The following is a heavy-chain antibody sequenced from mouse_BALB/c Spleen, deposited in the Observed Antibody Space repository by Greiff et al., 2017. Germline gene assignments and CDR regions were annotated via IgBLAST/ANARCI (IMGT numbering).Heavy chain of an antibody. CDR3: ARRGYYYGSSWFAY. D-gene: IGHD1-1*01. V-gene: IGHV5-6*01. Sequence: EVQRVESGGDLVKPGGSLKLSCAASGFTFSSYGMSWVRQTPDKRLEWVATISSGGSYTYYPDSVKGRFTISRDNAKNTLYLQMSSLKSEDTAMYYCARRGYYYGSSWFAYWGQGTLVTVSA. J-gene: IGHJ3*01. CDR2: ISSGGSYT. CDR1: GFTFSSYG.